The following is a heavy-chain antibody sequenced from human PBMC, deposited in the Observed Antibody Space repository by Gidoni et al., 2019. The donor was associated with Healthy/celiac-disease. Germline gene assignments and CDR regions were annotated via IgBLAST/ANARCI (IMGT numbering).Heavy chain of an antibody. J-gene: IGHJ6*02. Sequence: QVQLVQSGAEVKKPGSSVKVSCKASGGTFSSYAISWVRQAPGQGLEWMGGIIPIFGTANYAQKFQGRVTITADESTSTAYMELSSLRSEDTAVYYCARAMTAFAVPAAMGDYYYYGMDVWGQGTTVTVSS. CDR3: ARAMTAFAVPAAMGDYYYYGMDV. D-gene: IGHD2-2*01. V-gene: IGHV1-69*01. CDR1: GGTFSSYA. CDR2: IIPIFGTA.